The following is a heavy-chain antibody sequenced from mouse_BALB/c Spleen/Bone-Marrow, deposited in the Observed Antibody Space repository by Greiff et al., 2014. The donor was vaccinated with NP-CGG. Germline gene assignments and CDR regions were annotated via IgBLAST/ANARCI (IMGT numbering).Heavy chain of an antibody. CDR2: INPSTGYT. CDR1: GYTFTSYW. CDR3: ARHYRYYFDY. Sequence: VQLVESGAELAKPGASVKMSCKASGYTFTSYWMHWVKQRPGQGLEWIGYINPSTGYTEYNQKFKDKATLTADKSSSTAYMQLSSLTSEDSAVYYCARHYRYYFDYWGQGTTLTVSS. D-gene: IGHD2-14*01. J-gene: IGHJ2*01. V-gene: IGHV1-7*01.